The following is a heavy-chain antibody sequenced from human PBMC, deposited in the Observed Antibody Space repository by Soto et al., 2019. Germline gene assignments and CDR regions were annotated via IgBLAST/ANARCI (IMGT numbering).Heavy chain of an antibody. J-gene: IGHJ4*02. CDR2: ISAYNGNT. Sequence: ASVKVSCKASGYTFTGYGISWVRQAPGQGLEWMGWISAYNGNTNYAQKLQGRVTMTTDTSTSTAYMELRSLRSDDTAVYYCARDPVLRYFDWLPYFDYWGQGTLVTVSS. CDR1: GYTFTGYG. CDR3: ARDPVLRYFDWLPYFDY. D-gene: IGHD3-9*01. V-gene: IGHV1-18*01.